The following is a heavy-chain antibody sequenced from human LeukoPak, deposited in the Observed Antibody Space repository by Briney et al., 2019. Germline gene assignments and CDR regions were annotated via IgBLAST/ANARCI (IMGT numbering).Heavy chain of an antibody. CDR3: AKSWDTAMVTCYFDY. V-gene: IGHV3-23*01. J-gene: IGHJ4*02. CDR1: GFTFSSYA. CDR2: ISGSGGST. Sequence: GGSLRLSCAASGFTFSSYAMSWVRQAPGKGLEWVSAISGSGGSTYYADSVKGRFTISRDNSKNTLHLQMNSLRAEDTAVYYCAKSWDTAMVTCYFDYWGQGTLVTVSS. D-gene: IGHD5-18*01.